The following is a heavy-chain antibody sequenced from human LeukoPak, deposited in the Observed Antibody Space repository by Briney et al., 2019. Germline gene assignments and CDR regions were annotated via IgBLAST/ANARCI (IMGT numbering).Heavy chain of an antibody. CDR1: GFSVSSNY. D-gene: IGHD3-3*01. CDR2: ISYDGSNK. CDR3: VPRKEWSCYMDV. V-gene: IGHV3-30*03. Sequence: GGSLRLSCAASGFSVSSNYMSWVRQAPGKGLEWVAVISYDGSNKYYADSVKGRFTISRDNSKNTLYLQMNSLRAEDTAVYYCVPRKEWSCYMDVWGKGTTVTVSS. J-gene: IGHJ6*03.